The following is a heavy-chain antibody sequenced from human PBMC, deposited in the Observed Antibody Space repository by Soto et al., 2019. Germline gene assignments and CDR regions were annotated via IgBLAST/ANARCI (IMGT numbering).Heavy chain of an antibody. CDR2: INPSGGST. Sequence: ASVKASCKASGYTFTSHYMHWVRQAPGQGFEWMGIINPSGGSTSYAQKFQGRVTMTRDTSTSTVYMELNSLRSEDTAVYYCARQGRTWIQLWLPYYMDVWGKGTTVTVSS. D-gene: IGHD5-18*01. J-gene: IGHJ6*03. V-gene: IGHV1-46*01. CDR3: ARQGRTWIQLWLPYYMDV. CDR1: GYTFTSHY.